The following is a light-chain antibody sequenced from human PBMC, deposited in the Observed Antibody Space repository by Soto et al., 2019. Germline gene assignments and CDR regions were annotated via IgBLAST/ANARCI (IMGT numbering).Light chain of an antibody. CDR3: SSYAGSNSLGV. Sequence: QSALTQPPSASGSPGQSVTISCTGTSSDVGGYNYVSWYQHHPGKAPKLMIYEVNKRPSGVSDRFSGSKSGNTASLTVSGLQAEDEADYYWSSYAGSNSLGVFGGGTKLTVL. CDR1: SSDVGGYNY. V-gene: IGLV2-8*01. J-gene: IGLJ2*01. CDR2: EVN.